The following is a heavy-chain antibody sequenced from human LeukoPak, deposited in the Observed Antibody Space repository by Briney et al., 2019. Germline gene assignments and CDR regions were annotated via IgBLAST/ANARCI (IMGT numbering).Heavy chain of an antibody. Sequence: SETPSLTCTVSGVSITTYYWSWIRQSPGKGLEWIGYIFYSGTSNYNPSLRSRVTMSVDTSKNQFSLKVSSVTAADTAVYYCARRGYGDLWGQGTLVTVSS. CDR1: GVSITTYY. CDR2: IFYSGTS. J-gene: IGHJ5*02. D-gene: IGHD4-17*01. CDR3: ARRGYGDL. V-gene: IGHV4-59*08.